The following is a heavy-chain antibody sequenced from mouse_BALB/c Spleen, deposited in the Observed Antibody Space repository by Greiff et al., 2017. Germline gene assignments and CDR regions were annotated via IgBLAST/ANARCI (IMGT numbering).Heavy chain of an antibody. Sequence: QVQLQQSGAELVRPGTSVKVSCKASGYAFTNYLIEWVKQRPGQGLEWIGVINPGSGGTNYNEKFKGKATLTADKSSSTAYMQLSSLTSDDSAVYFCARFDGYSYAMDYWGQGTSVTVSS. J-gene: IGHJ4*01. CDR3: ARFDGYSYAMDY. V-gene: IGHV1-54*01. CDR1: GYAFTNYL. CDR2: INPGSGGT. D-gene: IGHD2-3*01.